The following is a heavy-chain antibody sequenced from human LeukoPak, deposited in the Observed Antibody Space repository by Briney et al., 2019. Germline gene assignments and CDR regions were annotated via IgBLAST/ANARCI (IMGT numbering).Heavy chain of an antibody. V-gene: IGHV3-9*01. CDR2: ISWNSGSI. D-gene: IGHD3-16*02. CDR3: ARGTAGGVINWGIDY. CDR1: GFTFDDYA. Sequence: AGGSLRLSCAASGFTFDDYAMHWVRQAPGKGLEWVSGISWNSGSIGYADSVKGRFTISRDNAKNSLYLQMNSLRAEDTAVYYCARGTAGGVINWGIDYWGQGTLVTVSS. J-gene: IGHJ4*02.